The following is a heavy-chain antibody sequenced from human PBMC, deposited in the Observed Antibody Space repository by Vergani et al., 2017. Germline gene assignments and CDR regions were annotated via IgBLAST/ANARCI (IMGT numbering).Heavy chain of an antibody. V-gene: IGHV1-69*01. CDR1: GVTFSSYA. Sequence: QVQLVQSGAEVKKPGSSVKVSCKASGVTFSSYAISWVRQAPGQGLEWMGGIIPIFGTANYAQKFQGRVTITADESTSTAYMELSRLRSEDTAVSYCARGTIAAPRGLKTGAYFDYWGQGTLVTVSS. CDR3: ARGTIAAPRGLKTGAYFDY. D-gene: IGHD6-6*01. J-gene: IGHJ4*02. CDR2: IIPIFGTA.